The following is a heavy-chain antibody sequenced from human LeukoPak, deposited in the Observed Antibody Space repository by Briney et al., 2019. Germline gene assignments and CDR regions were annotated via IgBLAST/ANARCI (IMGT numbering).Heavy chain of an antibody. CDR3: AFSSYYLQGNYYMDV. J-gene: IGHJ6*03. Sequence: ASVKVSCKASGYTFTSYGISWVRQAPGQGLEWMGWISGYNGNTNYAQNLQGRVTMTTDTSTSTVYMELRSLRSDDTAVYYCAFSSYYLQGNYYMDVWGKGTTVTVSS. CDR2: ISGYNGNT. D-gene: IGHD1-26*01. CDR1: GYTFTSYG. V-gene: IGHV1-18*01.